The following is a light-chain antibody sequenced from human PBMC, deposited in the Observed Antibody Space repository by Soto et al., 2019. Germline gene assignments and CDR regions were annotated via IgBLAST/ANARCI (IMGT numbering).Light chain of an antibody. CDR2: GNT. Sequence: QSVLTQPPSVSGAPGQRVTISCTGSSSNIGAGYDVHWYRQVPGTAPKLLIFGNTNRPSGVPNRFSGSKSGNTASLTISGLRAEDEADYYCCSYVGRNTYVFGTGTKVTVL. CDR1: SSNIGAGYD. V-gene: IGLV1-40*01. CDR3: CSYVGRNTYV. J-gene: IGLJ1*01.